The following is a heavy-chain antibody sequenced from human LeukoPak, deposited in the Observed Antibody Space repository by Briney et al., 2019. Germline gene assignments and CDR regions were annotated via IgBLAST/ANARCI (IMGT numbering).Heavy chain of an antibody. Sequence: SQTLSLTCTVSGGSISSYYWSWIRQPPGKGLEGSGYIYYSGSTNYNPSLKSRVTISVDTSKNQFSLKLSSVTAADTAVYYCARVDYYDSSGYYYPSYYYYYMDVWGKGTTVTISS. J-gene: IGHJ6*03. CDR3: ARVDYYDSSGYYYPSYYYYYMDV. D-gene: IGHD3-22*01. V-gene: IGHV4-59*01. CDR2: IYYSGST. CDR1: GGSISSYY.